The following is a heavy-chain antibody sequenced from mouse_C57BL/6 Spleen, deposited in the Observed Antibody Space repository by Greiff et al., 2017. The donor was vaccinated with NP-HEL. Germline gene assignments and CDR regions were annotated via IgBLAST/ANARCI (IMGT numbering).Heavy chain of an antibody. J-gene: IGHJ4*01. CDR2: ISSGGDYI. V-gene: IGHV5-9-1*02. CDR3: TRDHDYTSGAMDY. Sequence: EVKLVESGEGLVKPGGSLKLSCAASGFTFSSYAMSWVRQTPEKRLEWVAYISSGGDYIYYADTVKGRFTISRDNARNTLYLQMSSLKSEDTAMYYCTRDHDYTSGAMDYWGQGTSVTVSS. CDR1: GFTFSSYA. D-gene: IGHD2-4*01.